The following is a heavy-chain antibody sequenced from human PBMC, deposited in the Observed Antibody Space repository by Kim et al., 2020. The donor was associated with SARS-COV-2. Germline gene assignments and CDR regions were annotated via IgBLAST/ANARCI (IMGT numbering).Heavy chain of an antibody. CDR2: ISYDGSNI. D-gene: IGHD3-10*01. Sequence: GGSLRLSCAASESTFSTYAMHWVRQAPGKGLEWVAAISYDGSNIYYADSVKGRFTISRDNSKNTLYLQMNSLRAEDTAVYYCARDRVNYYGSGSLDYWGQGTLVTVSS. J-gene: IGHJ4*02. CDR3: ARDRVNYYGSGSLDY. CDR1: ESTFSTYA. V-gene: IGHV3-30*04.